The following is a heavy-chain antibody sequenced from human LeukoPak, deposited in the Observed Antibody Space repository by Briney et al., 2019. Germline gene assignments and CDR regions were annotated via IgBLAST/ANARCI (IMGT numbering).Heavy chain of an antibody. V-gene: IGHV4-34*01. Sequence: PSETLSLTCAVYGGSFSGYYWSWIRQSPGKGLEWIGENNHRGSTNYNPSLKSRLTISLDTSTNHFSLSLSSVTAADTALYYCARRRSLGGAMDYWGQGTLVTVSS. CDR3: ARRRSLGGAMDY. CDR1: GGSFSGYY. CDR2: NNHRGST. D-gene: IGHD3-16*01. J-gene: IGHJ4*02.